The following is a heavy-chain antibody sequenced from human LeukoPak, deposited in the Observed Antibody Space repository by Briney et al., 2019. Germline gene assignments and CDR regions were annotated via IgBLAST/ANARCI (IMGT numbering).Heavy chain of an antibody. Sequence: GGSPRLSCGASGFTFSSYAMSWVRQAPGKGLEWVSAISGSGGSTYYADSVKGRFTISRDNSKNTLYLQMNSLRAEDTAVYYCAKDTEIAAAGTGDYWGQGTLVTVSS. CDR2: ISGSGGST. CDR1: GFTFSSYA. CDR3: AKDTEIAAAGTGDY. J-gene: IGHJ4*02. V-gene: IGHV3-23*01. D-gene: IGHD6-13*01.